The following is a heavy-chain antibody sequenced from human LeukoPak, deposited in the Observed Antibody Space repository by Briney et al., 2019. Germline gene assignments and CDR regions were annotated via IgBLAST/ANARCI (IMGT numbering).Heavy chain of an antibody. CDR3: AKGTFRGYSYPHGVFDY. V-gene: IGHV3-74*01. J-gene: IGHJ4*02. D-gene: IGHD5-18*01. Sequence: GGSLRLSCAASGFTFSSNWMHWVRQAPGKGLVWVAHIDGDGSRTTYADSVKGRFTISRDNAKNSLYLQMNSLRAEDTALYYCAKGTFRGYSYPHGVFDYWGQGTLVTVSS. CDR2: IDGDGSRT. CDR1: GFTFSSNW.